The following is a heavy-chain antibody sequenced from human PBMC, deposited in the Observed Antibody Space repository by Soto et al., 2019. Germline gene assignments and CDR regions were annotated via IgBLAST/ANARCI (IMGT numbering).Heavy chain of an antibody. CDR2: IRNKVDSYQT. CDR3: CRHDASWGSCHY. Sequence: GGSLRLSCAASGLTFSASAMHWVRQAPGKGLEWVGRIRNKVDSYQTVYAAPVNGRFTISRDDSKNMAYLQMNSLTTEDTAVYYFCRHDASWGSCHYWRQGTRVTVSS. CDR1: GLTFSASA. D-gene: IGHD7-27*01. J-gene: IGHJ4*02. V-gene: IGHV3-73*01.